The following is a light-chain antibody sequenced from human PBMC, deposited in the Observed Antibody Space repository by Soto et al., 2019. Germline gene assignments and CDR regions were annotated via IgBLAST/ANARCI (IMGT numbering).Light chain of an antibody. Sequence: DIQMTQSPSSLSTYAGDRVTISCRASQSIGRYLNWYQQKPGKAPKVLIYAASSLQSGVPSRFSGSGSGTDFTLTINSLQPEDFATYYCQQTYSTPQTFGQGTRVEI. CDR3: QQTYSTPQT. CDR1: QSIGRY. J-gene: IGKJ1*01. V-gene: IGKV1-39*01. CDR2: AAS.